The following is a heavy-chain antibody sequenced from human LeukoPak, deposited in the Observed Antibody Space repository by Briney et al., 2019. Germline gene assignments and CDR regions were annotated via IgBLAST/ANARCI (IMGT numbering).Heavy chain of an antibody. CDR2: INHSGSN. V-gene: IGHV4-34*01. Sequence: PSETLSLTCAVYGVSFSGYYWSWIRQPPGKGLEWVGEINHSGSNNYNPSLKRRVTITVDTSNTQFSRKLSSVTASDTAVYYCGRGGYYYGSGSPRLNWFDPWGQGTLVAV. D-gene: IGHD3-10*01. J-gene: IGHJ5*02. CDR3: GRGGYYYGSGSPRLNWFDP. CDR1: GVSFSGYY.